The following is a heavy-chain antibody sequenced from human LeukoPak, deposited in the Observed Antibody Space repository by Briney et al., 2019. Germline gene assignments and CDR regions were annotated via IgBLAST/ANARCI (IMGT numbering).Heavy chain of an antibody. Sequence: TGTSLRLSCAASGFTFISYAIHWVRQAPGKGLEWVAVISFHGTDTFYADSVKGRFTISRDNSKNTLYLQMNSLRAEDTAVYYCAKDGVIAVADFDYWGQGTLVTVSS. CDR3: AKDGVIAVADFDY. V-gene: IGHV3-30*04. CDR2: ISFHGTDT. D-gene: IGHD6-19*01. J-gene: IGHJ4*02. CDR1: GFTFISYA.